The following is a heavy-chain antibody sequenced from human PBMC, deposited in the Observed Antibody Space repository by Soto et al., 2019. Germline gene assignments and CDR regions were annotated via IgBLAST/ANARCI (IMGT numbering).Heavy chain of an antibody. Sequence: QVQLQESGPGLVKPSETLSLTCTVSGGSISSYYWSWIRQPPGKGLEWIGYIYYSGSTNYNPSRKSRVTISVDTSKNQFSLTLSSVTAADTAVYYCARGRQLVSVFSQAWGMDVWGQGTTVTVSS. CDR2: IYYSGST. J-gene: IGHJ6*02. CDR3: ARGRQLVSVFSQAWGMDV. CDR1: GGSISSYY. D-gene: IGHD6-6*01. V-gene: IGHV4-59*01.